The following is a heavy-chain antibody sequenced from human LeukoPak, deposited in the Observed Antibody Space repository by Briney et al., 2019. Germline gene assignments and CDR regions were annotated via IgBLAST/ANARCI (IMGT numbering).Heavy chain of an antibody. Sequence: ASVKVSCKSSGYRLTSYGFTWVRQAPGQGLEWMGWVSGYDGKTSYAQEVQGRVTMTTDTSTSTVYMELRSLRPDDTAIYYCARGGKDGMDVWGQGTTVTVSS. J-gene: IGHJ6*02. CDR3: ARGGKDGMDV. CDR1: GYRLTSYG. V-gene: IGHV1-18*01. D-gene: IGHD4-23*01. CDR2: VSGYDGKT.